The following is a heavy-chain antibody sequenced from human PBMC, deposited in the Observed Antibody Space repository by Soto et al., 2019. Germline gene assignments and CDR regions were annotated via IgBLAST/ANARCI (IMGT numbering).Heavy chain of an antibody. CDR2: ISGSAATT. J-gene: IGHJ6*03. Sequence: EVQLLESGGGLVQPGGSLRLSCAASGFTFSSYAMSWVRQAPGKGLEWVSAISGSAATTFYADSVKGRFTVSRDNSKNTLYLQMNSLRAEVTAVYYCARGPRYCSGYSCDYYMDVWGKGTTVTVSS. D-gene: IGHD2-15*01. V-gene: IGHV3-23*01. CDR1: GFTFSSYA. CDR3: ARGPRYCSGYSCDYYMDV.